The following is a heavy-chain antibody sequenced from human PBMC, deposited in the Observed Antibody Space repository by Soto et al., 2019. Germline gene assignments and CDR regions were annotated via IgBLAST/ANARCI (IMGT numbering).Heavy chain of an antibody. CDR2: INHSGST. J-gene: IGHJ6*02. CDR3: ARNGYCSSTSCSYYYYYYGMDV. V-gene: IGHV4-34*01. Sequence: SETLSLTCAVYGGSFSGYYWSWIRQPPGKGLEWIGEINHSGSTNYNPSLKSRVTISVDTSKNQFSLKLSSVTAADTAVYYCARNGYCSSTSCSYYYYYYGMDVWGQGTTVTVSS. D-gene: IGHD2-2*01. CDR1: GGSFSGYY.